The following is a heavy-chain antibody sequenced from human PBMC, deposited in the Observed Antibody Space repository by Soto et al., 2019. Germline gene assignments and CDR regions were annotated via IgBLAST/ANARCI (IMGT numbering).Heavy chain of an antibody. Sequence: QVQLQESGPGLVKPSQTLSLTCTVSGGSISSGDYYWSWIRQPPGKGLEWIGYIYYSGSTYYNPSLKSRVTISVDTSKNQFSLKLSSVTAADTAVYYCARDGYSNYYYYYYGMDVWGQGTTVTVSS. J-gene: IGHJ6*02. V-gene: IGHV4-30-4*01. D-gene: IGHD4-4*01. CDR3: ARDGYSNYYYYYYGMDV. CDR1: GGSISSGDYY. CDR2: IYYSGST.